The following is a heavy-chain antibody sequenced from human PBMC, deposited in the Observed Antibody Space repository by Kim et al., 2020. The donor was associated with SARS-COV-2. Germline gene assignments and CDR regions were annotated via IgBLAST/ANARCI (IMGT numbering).Heavy chain of an antibody. J-gene: IGHJ6*02. V-gene: IGHV3-30*04. Sequence: GGSLRLSCAASGFTFSSYAMHWVRQAPGKGLEWVAVISYDGSNKYYADSVKGRFTISRDNSKNTLYLQMNSLRAEDTAVYYCAREPMITFGGVMAIGYYYNGMDFWGQGTTVTVSS. CDR3: AREPMITFGGVMAIGYYYNGMDF. D-gene: IGHD3-16*02. CDR1: GFTFSSYA. CDR2: ISYDGSNK.